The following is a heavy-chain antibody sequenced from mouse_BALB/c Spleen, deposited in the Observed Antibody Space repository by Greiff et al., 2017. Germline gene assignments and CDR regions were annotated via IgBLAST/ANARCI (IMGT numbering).Heavy chain of an antibody. V-gene: IGHV2-5-1*01. Sequence: QVQLQQSGPSLVQPSQSLSITCTVSGFSLTSYGVHWVRQSPGKGLEWLGVRWRGGSTDYNAAFMSRLSITKDNSKSQVFFNMNSLQADDTALYYCAKTSYSGGSYWYFDVWGAGTTVTVSS. CDR2: RWRGGST. CDR3: AKTSYSGGSYWYFDV. J-gene: IGHJ1*01. D-gene: IGHD3-1*01. CDR1: GFSLTSYG.